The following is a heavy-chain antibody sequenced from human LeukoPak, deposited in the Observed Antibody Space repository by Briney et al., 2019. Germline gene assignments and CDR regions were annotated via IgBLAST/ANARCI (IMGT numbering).Heavy chain of an antibody. CDR1: GYSFTRYG. J-gene: IGHJ4*02. Sequence: ASVKVSCKASGYSFTRYGISWVRQAPGQGLEWMGWISAYNGNTNYAQKLQGRVTMTTDTSTSTAYMELRSLRSDDTAVYYCARDITSRVGAGYYFDYWGQGTLVTVSS. CDR3: ARDITSRVGAGYYFDY. D-gene: IGHD1-26*01. V-gene: IGHV1-18*01. CDR2: ISAYNGNT.